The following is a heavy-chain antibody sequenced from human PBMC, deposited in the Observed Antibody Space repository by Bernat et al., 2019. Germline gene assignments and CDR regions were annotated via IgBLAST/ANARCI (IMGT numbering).Heavy chain of an antibody. Sequence: QVQLVESGGGVVQPGRSLRLSCAASGFTFSTFGMHWVRQAPGKGLEWVAIIWYDGSNKYYADSVKGRFTISRDDSKNTLYLQMSSLRADDTAVYYCARGIGVSYFDYWGQGTLVTVSS. CDR2: IWYDGSNK. J-gene: IGHJ4*02. CDR1: GFTFSTFG. CDR3: ARGIGVSYFDY. D-gene: IGHD3-3*01. V-gene: IGHV3-33*01.